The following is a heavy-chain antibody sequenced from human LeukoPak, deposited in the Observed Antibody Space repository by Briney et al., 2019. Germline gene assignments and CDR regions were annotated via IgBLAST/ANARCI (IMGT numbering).Heavy chain of an antibody. CDR2: INPNSGGT. Sequence: ASVKVSCKASGYTFTGYYMHWVRQAPGQGLEWMGWINPNSGGTNYAQKFQGRATMTRDTSISTAYMELSRLRSDDTAVYYCARDPLAGRIGYSSGWYVFNYFDYWGQGTLVTVSS. CDR1: GYTFTGYY. D-gene: IGHD6-19*01. J-gene: IGHJ4*02. CDR3: ARDPLAGRIGYSSGWYVFNYFDY. V-gene: IGHV1-2*02.